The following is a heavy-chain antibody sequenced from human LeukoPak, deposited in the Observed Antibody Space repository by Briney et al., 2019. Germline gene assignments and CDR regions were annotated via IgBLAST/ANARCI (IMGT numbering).Heavy chain of an antibody. CDR2: IKHDGSEK. V-gene: IGHV3-7*01. D-gene: IGHD3-22*01. Sequence: GGSLRLSCAASGFIFTNYFMSWVRQAPGKGLEWVASIKHDGSEKYYVDSVKGRFTISRDNSKNTLYLQMNSLRAEDTAVYYCAKRSGYYDSSVQVGMDVWGQGTTVTVSS. CDR3: AKRSGYYDSSVQVGMDV. J-gene: IGHJ6*02. CDR1: GFIFTNYF.